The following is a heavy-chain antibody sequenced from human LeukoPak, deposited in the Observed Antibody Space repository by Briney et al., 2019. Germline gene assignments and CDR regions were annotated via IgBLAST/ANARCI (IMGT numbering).Heavy chain of an antibody. D-gene: IGHD4-23*01. CDR3: ARGDYGGDYFDY. Sequence: SGGSLRLSCAASGFSFSNCSMNWVRQAPGKRLEWVSYISSGSTYTNYADSVEGRFTISRDNAKNSLYLQMNSLRAEDTAVYYCARGDYGGDYFDYWGQGTLVTVSS. CDR2: ISSGSTYT. J-gene: IGHJ4*02. V-gene: IGHV3-21*05. CDR1: GFSFSNCS.